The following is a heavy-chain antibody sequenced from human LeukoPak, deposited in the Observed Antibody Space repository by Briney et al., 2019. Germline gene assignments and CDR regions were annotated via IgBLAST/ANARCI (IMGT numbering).Heavy chain of an antibody. Sequence: GGSLRLSCAASGFAFINTSIHWVRQAPGKGLEWLSYSSTVTGNIYYADSVKGRFTISRDNAKSSLYLQMSSLRAEDTAVYFCATTGNFYDMDVWGKGTTVTVSS. CDR3: ATTGNFYDMDV. V-gene: IGHV3-48*04. J-gene: IGHJ6*03. CDR2: SSTVTGNI. D-gene: IGHD1-1*01. CDR1: GFAFINTS.